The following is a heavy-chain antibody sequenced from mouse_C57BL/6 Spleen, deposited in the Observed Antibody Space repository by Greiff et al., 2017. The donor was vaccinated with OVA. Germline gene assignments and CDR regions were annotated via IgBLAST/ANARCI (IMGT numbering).Heavy chain of an antibody. CDR3: ATSRYYYGSNLYYFDY. CDR2: IDPSDSYT. J-gene: IGHJ2*01. V-gene: IGHV1-50*01. D-gene: IGHD1-1*01. Sequence: VQLQQSGAELVKPGASVKLSCKASGYTFTSYWMQWVKQRPGQGLEWIGEIDPSDSYTNYNQKFKGKATLTVDTSSSTAYMQLSSLTSEDSAVYYCATSRYYYGSNLYYFDYWGQGTTLTVSS. CDR1: GYTFTSYW.